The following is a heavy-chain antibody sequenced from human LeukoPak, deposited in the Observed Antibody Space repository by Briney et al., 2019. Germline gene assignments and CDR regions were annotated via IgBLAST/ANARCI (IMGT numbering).Heavy chain of an antibody. CDR3: AINPGVTGVDY. J-gene: IGHJ4*02. V-gene: IGHV3-9*01. CDR2: ISWNSGSM. CDR1: GFTFDDYA. D-gene: IGHD2-21*02. Sequence: GGSLRLSCAASGFTFDDYAMHWVRQAPGKGLEWVSGISWNSGSMDYADSVKGRFTISRDNAKNSLYLQMNSLRAEDTAVYYCAINPGVTGVDYWGQGTLVTVSS.